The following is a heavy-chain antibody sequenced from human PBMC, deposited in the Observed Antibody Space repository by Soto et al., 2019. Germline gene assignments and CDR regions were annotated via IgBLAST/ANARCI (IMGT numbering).Heavy chain of an antibody. Sequence: QVQLQESGPGLVKPSQTLSLTCTVSGGSISSGGYYWSWIRQHPGKGLEWIGYIYYSGSTYYNPSLKSRVTISADTSENQFSLRLSSVTAADTAVYYCARSQNGRAKSGTYTFDTWGQGTLVTVSS. CDR1: GGSISSGGYY. J-gene: IGHJ4*02. D-gene: IGHD1-26*01. CDR2: IYYSGST. CDR3: ARSQNGRAKSGTYTFDT. V-gene: IGHV4-31*03.